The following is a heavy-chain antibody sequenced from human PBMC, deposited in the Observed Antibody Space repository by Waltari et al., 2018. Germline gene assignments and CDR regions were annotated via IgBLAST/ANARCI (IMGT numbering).Heavy chain of an antibody. CDR2: IYHSGST. CDR1: GYSISSGYY. Sequence: QVQLQESGPGLVKPSETLSLTCTVSGYSISSGYYWGWIRQPPGKGLEWIGSIYHSGSTYYNPSLKSRVTISVDTSKNQFSLKLSSVTAADTAVYYCAREGLIPNIVLDYWGQGTLVTVSS. D-gene: IGHD2-15*01. V-gene: IGHV4-38-2*02. CDR3: AREGLIPNIVLDY. J-gene: IGHJ4*02.